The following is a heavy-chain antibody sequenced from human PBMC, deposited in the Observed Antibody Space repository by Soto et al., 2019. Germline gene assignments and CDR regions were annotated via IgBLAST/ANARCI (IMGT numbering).Heavy chain of an antibody. J-gene: IGHJ4*02. Sequence: ASVKVSCKASGYTFTSYGISWVRQAPGQGLEWMGWISAYNGNTNYAQKLQGRVTMTTDTSTSTAYMELRSLRSDDTAVYYCASSHYDFWSGYYNYWGQGTLVTVSS. V-gene: IGHV1-18*01. CDR1: GYTFTSYG. D-gene: IGHD3-3*01. CDR3: ASSHYDFWSGYYNY. CDR2: ISAYNGNT.